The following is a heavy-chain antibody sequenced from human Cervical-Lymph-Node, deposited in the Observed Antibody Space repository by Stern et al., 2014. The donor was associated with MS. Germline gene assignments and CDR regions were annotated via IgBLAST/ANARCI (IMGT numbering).Heavy chain of an antibody. CDR3: ARGHWELLGNNYFDS. D-gene: IGHD1-26*01. Sequence: QLQLQESGPGLVKPSQTLSLTCTVSGASISSGTSYWSWIRQPAGGGLEWIGRLHASGATHYNPSLKSPVPISGDTSKTQFSLNLNSVTAADTAVYYCARGHWELLGNNYFDSWGQGTLVTVSS. V-gene: IGHV4-61*02. CDR1: GASISSGTSY. J-gene: IGHJ4*02. CDR2: LHASGAT.